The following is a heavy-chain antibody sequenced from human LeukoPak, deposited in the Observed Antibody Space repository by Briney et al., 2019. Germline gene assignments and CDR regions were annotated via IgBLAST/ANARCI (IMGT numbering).Heavy chain of an antibody. CDR2: INPSGGST. D-gene: IGHD6-13*01. CDR3: ARTHSSSWYWFDP. CDR1: GYTFTSYY. Sequence: GASVKVSCKASGYTFTSYYMHWVRQAPGQGLEWMGIINPSGGSTSYAQKFQGRVTMTRDTSTSTAYMELRSLRSDDTAVYYCARTHSSSWYWFDPWGQGTLVTVSS. J-gene: IGHJ5*02. V-gene: IGHV1-46*01.